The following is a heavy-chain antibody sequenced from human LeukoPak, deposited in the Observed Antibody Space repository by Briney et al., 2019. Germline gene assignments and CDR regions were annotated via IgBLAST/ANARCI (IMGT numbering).Heavy chain of an antibody. D-gene: IGHD3-3*01. CDR1: GFTVSSNY. V-gene: IGHV3-66*01. CDR2: IYSGSST. CDR3: ARDLEGISGMDV. Sequence: QAGGSLRLSCAASGFTVSSNYMSWVRQAPGKGLEWVSVIYSGSSTYYADSVKGRFTISRDDSKNSLYLQMNSLRAEDTAVYYCARDLEGISGMDVWGQGTAVTVSS. J-gene: IGHJ6*02.